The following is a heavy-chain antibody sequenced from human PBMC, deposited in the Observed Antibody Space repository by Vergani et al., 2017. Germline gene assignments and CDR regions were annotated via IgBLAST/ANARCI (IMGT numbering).Heavy chain of an antibody. J-gene: IGHJ6*02. D-gene: IGHD3-10*01. CDR3: ASPYGSGSYYYYGMDV. Sequence: EVQLLESGGGLVQPGGSLRLSCAASGFTFSSYSMNWVRQAPGKGLEWVSYISSSSSTIYYADSVKGRFTISRDNAKNSLYLQMNSLRAEDTAVYYCASPYGSGSYYYYGMDVWGQGTTVTVSS. V-gene: IGHV3-48*04. CDR1: GFTFSSYS. CDR2: ISSSSSTI.